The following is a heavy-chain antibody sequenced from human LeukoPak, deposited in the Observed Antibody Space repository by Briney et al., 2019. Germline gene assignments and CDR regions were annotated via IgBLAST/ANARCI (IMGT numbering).Heavy chain of an antibody. CDR2: INPNSGGT. Sequence: ASAKVSCKASGYTFTDYYMHWVRQAPGQGLEWMGWINPNSGGTNYAQKFQGRVTMTRDTSISTAYMELSRLRSDDTAVYYCASSIVGAIHYYYYNYMDVWGKGTTVTVSS. J-gene: IGHJ6*03. CDR3: ASSIVGAIHYYYYNYMDV. D-gene: IGHD1-26*01. V-gene: IGHV1-2*02. CDR1: GYTFTDYY.